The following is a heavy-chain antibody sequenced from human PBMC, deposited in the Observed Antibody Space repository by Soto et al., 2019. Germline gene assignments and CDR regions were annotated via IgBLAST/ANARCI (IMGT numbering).Heavy chain of an antibody. Sequence: GGSLRLSCAASGFTFSGYATHWVRRAPGKGLEWAAVISYDGNNKYYADSVKGRFTISRDNSKNTLYLQMNSLRVEDTAEYYCAREDKNFAFEIWGQGTMVTVSS. V-gene: IGHV3-30-3*01. CDR1: GFTFSGYA. CDR2: ISYDGNNK. J-gene: IGHJ3*02. CDR3: AREDKNFAFEI.